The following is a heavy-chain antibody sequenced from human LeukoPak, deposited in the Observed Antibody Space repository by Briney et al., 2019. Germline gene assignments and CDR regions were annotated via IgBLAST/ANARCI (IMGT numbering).Heavy chain of an antibody. CDR3: AKFRPDDITVAATGYFDS. J-gene: IGHJ4*02. Sequence: GGSLRLSFSTHLFTFSNDPITTVRQTPAKVLNWVQTISCSGSATSYADSAKHRFTISRDNSNNTLYLQMNSLRAEDTAVYYCAKFRPDDITVAATGYFDSWGQGTLVTVSS. V-gene: IGHV3-23*01. CDR1: LFTFSNDP. D-gene: IGHD6-19*01. CDR2: ISCSGSAT.